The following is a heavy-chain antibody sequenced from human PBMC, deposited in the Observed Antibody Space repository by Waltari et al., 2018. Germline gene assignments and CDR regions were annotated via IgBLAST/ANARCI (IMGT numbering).Heavy chain of an antibody. Sequence: EVQLVESGGGSVQSGGSLRLSCEGSGFSFSNYAIRCVRQAPGKGLEWVSSITGEGDNTYDADSVRGRFTISRDNSKNTLSLQMNSLRAEDTATYYCARVPYNDFWTGYFFFDLWGQGTLVSVSS. CDR1: GFSFSNYA. V-gene: IGHV3-23*04. D-gene: IGHD3-3*01. J-gene: IGHJ4*02. CDR3: ARVPYNDFWTGYFFFDL. CDR2: ITGEGDNT.